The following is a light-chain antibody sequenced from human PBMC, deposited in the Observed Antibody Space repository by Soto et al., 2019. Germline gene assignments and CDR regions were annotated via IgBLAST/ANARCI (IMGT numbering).Light chain of an antibody. CDR2: GAS. J-gene: IGKJ1*01. CDR1: QTVSSNS. Sequence: EIVLIQSPGTLSLSPGERATLSCRASQTVSSNSLAWYHQKPGQAPRLLIYGASSRATGIPDRFSGSGSGTDFTLTISRLEPEDFAVYYCQLYGSSARTFGQGTKVDI. CDR3: QLYGSSART. V-gene: IGKV3-20*01.